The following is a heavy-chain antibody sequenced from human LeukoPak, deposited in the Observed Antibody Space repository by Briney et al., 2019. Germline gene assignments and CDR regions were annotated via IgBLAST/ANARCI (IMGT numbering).Heavy chain of an antibody. Sequence: PGGSLRLSCAASGFTFADYAMHWVRHAPGKGLEWVAGFSPSGGATYYPGSVKGRFTITRDTTKTTLYLKMSSLRVEDTVLYCCAKGELQLGQDAFDIWGQGTMVTVSS. J-gene: IGHJ3*02. CDR1: GFTFADYA. D-gene: IGHD1-26*01. CDR2: FSPSGGAT. CDR3: AKGELQLGQDAFDI. V-gene: IGHV3-23*01.